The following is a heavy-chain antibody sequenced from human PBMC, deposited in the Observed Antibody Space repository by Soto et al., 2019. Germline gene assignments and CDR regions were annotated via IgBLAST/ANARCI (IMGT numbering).Heavy chain of an antibody. V-gene: IGHV5-10-1*01. CDR1: GYSFTAYW. CDR2: IDPSDSYV. J-gene: IGHJ4*02. Sequence: GESLKISCQASGYSFTAYWITWVRQMPGKGLEWMGTIDPSDSYVDYSPSFRGHVTFSVDRSITTVYLQWNSLKASDSAMYFCTRRASSSFYHFDFWGQGALVTVSS. D-gene: IGHD2-2*01. CDR3: TRRASSSFYHFDF.